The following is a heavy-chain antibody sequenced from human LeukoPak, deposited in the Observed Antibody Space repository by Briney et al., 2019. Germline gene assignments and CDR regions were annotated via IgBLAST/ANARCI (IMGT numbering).Heavy chain of an antibody. CDR2: MYSGGKA. CDR3: ARALSWVFDY. CDR1: GFTVSSNY. Sequence: GGSLRLSCAASGFTVSSNYMSWVRQAPGKGLEWVSVMYSGGKAYYADSVKGRFTISRDNSKNTLHLQMNSLRAEDTAVYYCARALSWVFDYWGQGTLVTVSS. J-gene: IGHJ4*02. V-gene: IGHV3-53*01. D-gene: IGHD7-27*01.